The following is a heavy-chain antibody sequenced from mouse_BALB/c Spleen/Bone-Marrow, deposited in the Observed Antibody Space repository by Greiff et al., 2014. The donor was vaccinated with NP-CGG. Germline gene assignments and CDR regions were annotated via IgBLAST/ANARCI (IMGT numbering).Heavy chain of an antibody. CDR3: ARITTATGVMDY. V-gene: IGHV2-9*02. CDR2: LWADGST. J-gene: IGHJ4*01. CDR1: GFSLTTYG. Sequence: VKLMESGPGLVAPSQSLSITCTVSGFSLTTYGVHWVRQPPGKGLEWLGVLWADGSTNYNSTLMSRLSISKDNSKSQVFLKMNSLQTDDTAMYYCARITTATGVMDYWGQGTPVTVSS. D-gene: IGHD1-2*01.